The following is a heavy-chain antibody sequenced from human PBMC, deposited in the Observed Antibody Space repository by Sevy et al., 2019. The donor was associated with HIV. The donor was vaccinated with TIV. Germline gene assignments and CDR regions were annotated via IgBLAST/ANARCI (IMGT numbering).Heavy chain of an antibody. CDR1: GFTFSDHY. Sequence: GGSLKLSCAASGFTFSDHYMDWVRQAPGKGLEWVGRTRNKANSYTTEYAASVKGRFTISRDDSKNSLYLQMNSLKTEDTAVYYCARENAIFGVVTYYYMDVWGKGTTVTVSS. V-gene: IGHV3-72*01. J-gene: IGHJ6*03. CDR2: TRNKANSYTT. CDR3: ARENAIFGVVTYYYMDV. D-gene: IGHD3-3*01.